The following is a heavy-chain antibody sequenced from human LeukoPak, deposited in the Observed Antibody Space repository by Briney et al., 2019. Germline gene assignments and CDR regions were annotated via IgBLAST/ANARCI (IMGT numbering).Heavy chain of an antibody. D-gene: IGHD3-10*01. V-gene: IGHV3-64*01. J-gene: IGHJ6*03. CDR1: GFTFSSYA. Sequence: GGSLRLSCAASGFTFSSYAMHWVRQAPGKGLEYVSAISSHGDSTYYANSVKGKITISRDNSRNTLYLQMGSLSGEDMAVYYCARGSSYYGSGRYYNEPMDVWGKGTTVTISS. CDR3: ARGSSYYGSGRYYNEPMDV. CDR2: ISSHGDST.